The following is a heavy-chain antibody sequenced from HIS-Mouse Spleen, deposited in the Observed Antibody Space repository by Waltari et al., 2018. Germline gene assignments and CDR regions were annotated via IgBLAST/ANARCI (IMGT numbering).Heavy chain of an antibody. V-gene: IGHV1-69*01. Sequence: QVQLVQSGAEVKKPGSSVKVSCKASGGTFSSYAISWVRQAPGQGLEWMGGSSPIFGTANYAQKFQGRVTITADESTSTAYMELSSLRSEDTAVYYCARDGAVAGTASFDIWGQGTMVTVSS. D-gene: IGHD6-19*01. CDR2: SSPIFGTA. J-gene: IGHJ3*02. CDR1: GGTFSSYA. CDR3: ARDGAVAGTASFDI.